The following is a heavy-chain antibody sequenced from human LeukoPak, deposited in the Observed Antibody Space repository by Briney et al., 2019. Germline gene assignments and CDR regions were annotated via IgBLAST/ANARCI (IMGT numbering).Heavy chain of an antibody. Sequence: ASVKVSCKASGYTFTGYYMHWVRQAPGQGLEWMGWINLNSGGTNYAQKFQGRVTMTRDTSISTAYMELSRLRSDDTAVYYCARARYDSSGYYGYWGQGTLVTVSS. D-gene: IGHD3-22*01. V-gene: IGHV1-2*02. CDR1: GYTFTGYY. J-gene: IGHJ4*02. CDR2: INLNSGGT. CDR3: ARARYDSSGYYGY.